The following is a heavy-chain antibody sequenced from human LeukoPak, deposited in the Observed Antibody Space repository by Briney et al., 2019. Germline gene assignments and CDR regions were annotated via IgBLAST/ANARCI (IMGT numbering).Heavy chain of an antibody. CDR3: ARDPLSQGWFDP. V-gene: IGHV4-59*01. J-gene: IGHJ5*02. CDR2: IYYSGST. CDR1: GGSISSYY. Sequence: PSETLSLTCTVSGGSISSYYWSWIRQPPGKGLEWIGYIYYSGSTNYNPSLKSRVTISVDTSKNQFSLKLSSVTAADTAVYYRARDPLSQGWFDPWGQGTLVTVSS. D-gene: IGHD3-3*02.